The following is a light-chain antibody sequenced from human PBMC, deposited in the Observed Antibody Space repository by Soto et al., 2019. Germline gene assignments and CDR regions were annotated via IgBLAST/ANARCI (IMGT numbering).Light chain of an antibody. J-gene: IGKJ3*01. CDR2: AAS. Sequence: DIQMTQSPSSLSASVGDRVTITCRASQGISNYLAWYQQTPGKVPKLLIYAASVLQSGVPSRFSGSGSGTDFTITISSMQPDDVATYYCQKYISAPFTFGPGTKLDIK. CDR3: QKYISAPFT. CDR1: QGISNY. V-gene: IGKV1-27*01.